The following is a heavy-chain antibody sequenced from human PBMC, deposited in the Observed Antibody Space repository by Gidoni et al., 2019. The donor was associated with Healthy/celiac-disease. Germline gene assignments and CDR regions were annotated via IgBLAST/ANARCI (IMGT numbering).Heavy chain of an antibody. CDR2: ISYDGSNK. CDR1: GFTFSSYA. J-gene: IGHJ6*02. CDR3: ARDRDYSSGWYGYYYGMDV. Sequence: QVQLVESGGGVVQPGRSLRLSCAASGFTFSSYAMHWVRQAPGKGLEWVAVISYDGSNKYYADSVKGRFTISRDNSKNTLYLQMNSLRAEDTAVYYCARDRDYSSGWYGYYYGMDVWGQGTTVTVSS. V-gene: IGHV3-30-3*01. D-gene: IGHD6-19*01.